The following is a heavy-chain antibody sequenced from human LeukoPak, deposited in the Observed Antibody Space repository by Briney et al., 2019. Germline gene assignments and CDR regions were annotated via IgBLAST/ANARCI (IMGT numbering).Heavy chain of an antibody. CDR2: IIPILGIA. V-gene: IGHV1-69*04. D-gene: IGHD2-21*02. CDR3: ARVYCRGDCYSHFYFYGMAV. CDR1: GGTYSRYA. Sequence: SVKVPYKASGGTYSRYAISWVRQAPGQGLEWMGRIIPILGIANYAQKFQGRVTITADKSTSTAYMELSSLTSEDTAVYYCARVYCRGDCYSHFYFYGMAVGGQGTTVTVSS. J-gene: IGHJ6*02.